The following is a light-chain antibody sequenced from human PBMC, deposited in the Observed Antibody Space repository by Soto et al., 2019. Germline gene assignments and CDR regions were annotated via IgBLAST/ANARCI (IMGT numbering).Light chain of an antibody. CDR2: DAS. CDR1: QSVFNH. V-gene: IGKV1-39*01. Sequence: DVQMTQSPSSLSASVGDSVTITCRASQSVFNHLSWFQQRPGKGPKLLIYDASSLHAGVPSRFSGSGYGTDFTLTISTVQPADSAIYYCHQSSSTPLTFGRGTRVELK. J-gene: IGKJ4*01. CDR3: HQSSSTPLT.